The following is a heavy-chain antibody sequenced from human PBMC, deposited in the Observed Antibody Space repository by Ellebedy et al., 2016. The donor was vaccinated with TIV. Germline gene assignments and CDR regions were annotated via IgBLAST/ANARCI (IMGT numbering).Heavy chain of an antibody. V-gene: IGHV3-74*01. J-gene: IGHJ4*02. CDR1: GFTFSSYW. Sequence: HTGGSLRLXXAASGFTFSSYWMHWVRQAPGEGLVWVSRVNIDGSSTRYADSVEGRFTISRDNAKNTLFLQMNSLRAEDTALYYCARDGPLFGDYPDYWGQGTLVTVSS. D-gene: IGHD4-17*01. CDR2: VNIDGSST. CDR3: ARDGPLFGDYPDY.